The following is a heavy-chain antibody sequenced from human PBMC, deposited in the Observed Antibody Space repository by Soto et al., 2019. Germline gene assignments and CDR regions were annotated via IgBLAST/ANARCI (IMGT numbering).Heavy chain of an antibody. Sequence: PGGSLRLSCAASGYTFSTYGMNWVRQAPGKGLEWIAYINADSDTIFYADSVKGRFTISRDNAENALFLEMTNLRDEDSGVYYCARLYYDYVWGQGTAVTVSS. D-gene: IGHD3-3*01. CDR1: GYTFSTYG. J-gene: IGHJ6*02. CDR3: ARLYYDYV. CDR2: INADSDTI. V-gene: IGHV3-48*02.